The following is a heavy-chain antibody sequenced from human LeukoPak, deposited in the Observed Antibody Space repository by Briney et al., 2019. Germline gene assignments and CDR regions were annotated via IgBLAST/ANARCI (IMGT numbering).Heavy chain of an antibody. CDR2: ISSSSSHM. CDR3: ARDRGEYCSSASCFYFMDV. V-gene: IGHV3-21*01. D-gene: IGHD2-2*01. Sequence: PGGSLRLSCAASGFTFSTYSMNWVRQAPGKGLEWVSSISSSSSHMYYADSMKGRFTFSRDNAKNSLYLQMNSLRAEDTAVYYCARDRGEYCSSASCFYFMDVWGKGTTVTVSS. J-gene: IGHJ6*03. CDR1: GFTFSTYS.